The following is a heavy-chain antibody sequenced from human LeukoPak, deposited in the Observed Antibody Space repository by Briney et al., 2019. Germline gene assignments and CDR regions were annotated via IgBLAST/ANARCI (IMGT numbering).Heavy chain of an antibody. CDR2: ISTSSSYI. CDR1: GFTFSSYS. Sequence: GASLRLSCAASGFTFSSYSMNWVRQAPGKGLEWVSSISTSSSYIYYADPVKGRFTISRDNARNSLYLQMNTLRAEVTAVYSCARGADGVSSNSRGWFDPWGQGTLVTVSS. J-gene: IGHJ5*02. D-gene: IGHD2-15*01. CDR3: ARGADGVSSNSRGWFDP. V-gene: IGHV3-21*01.